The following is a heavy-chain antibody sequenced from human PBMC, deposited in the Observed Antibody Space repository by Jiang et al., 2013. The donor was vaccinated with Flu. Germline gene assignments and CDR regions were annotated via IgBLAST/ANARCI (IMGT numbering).Heavy chain of an antibody. J-gene: IGHJ6*02. CDR3: ARNGHCSDGNCYPGYGMDV. CDR2: INHSGNT. V-gene: IGHV4-34*01. CDR1: GGSLSGYF. Sequence: LLKPSETLSLTCAVYGGSLSGYFWSWIRQPPGKGLEWLGEINHSGNTNYNPSLKSRVIISGDTSRNQFSLKLSSVTAADTAVYYCARNGHCSDGNCYPGYGMDVWGQGATVTVSS. D-gene: IGHD2-15*01.